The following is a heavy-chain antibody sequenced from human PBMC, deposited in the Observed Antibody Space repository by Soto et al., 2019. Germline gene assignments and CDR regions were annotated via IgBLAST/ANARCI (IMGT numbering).Heavy chain of an antibody. V-gene: IGHV1-18*01. CDR3: ARAAQYYDASGYAN. CDR2: ISAYNCNS. D-gene: IGHD3-22*01. CDR1: GYSFATSG. J-gene: IGHJ4*02. Sequence: QVKLVQSGAEVKKPGASIKVSCKASGYSFATSGMTLVRHAPGQGLEWVGWISAYNCNSNYDQNLQDRVTMTTDTSTTTAYLELRNLRSDDSAVYYCARAAQYYDASGYANWGQGPLVTVSS.